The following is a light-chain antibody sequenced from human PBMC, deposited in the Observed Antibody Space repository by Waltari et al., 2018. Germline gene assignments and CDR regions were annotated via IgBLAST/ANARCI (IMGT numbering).Light chain of an antibody. Sequence: DIVMTQSPESLTVSLGEGANLNCKSSKSVLYNTDNKNYLAWYQQKPGQSPKLLIYWASTRESGVPDRFSGSGSGTDFTLTISGLQADDAAIYFCQQYYDIPVTFGQGTRLEIK. J-gene: IGKJ2*01. V-gene: IGKV4-1*01. CDR3: QQYYDIPVT. CDR2: WAS. CDR1: KSVLYNTDNKNY.